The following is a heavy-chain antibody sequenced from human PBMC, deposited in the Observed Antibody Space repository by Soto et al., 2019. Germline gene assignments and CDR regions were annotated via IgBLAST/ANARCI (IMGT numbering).Heavy chain of an antibody. V-gene: IGHV4-39*01. J-gene: IGHJ5*02. CDR2: IYYLGGT. CDR1: GGSISSSTYY. CDR3: ARSLSSDFNWFDP. D-gene: IGHD3-16*02. Sequence: SETLSLTCTVSGGSISSSTYYWGWIRQPPGKGLEWIGSIYYLGGTYYNPSLESRVTISVDTSRTQFSLKLNSVTAADTALYFCARSLSSDFNWFDPWGQGTLVTVSS.